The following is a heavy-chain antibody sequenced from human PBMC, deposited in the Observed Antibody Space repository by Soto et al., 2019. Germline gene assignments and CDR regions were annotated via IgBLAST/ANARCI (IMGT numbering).Heavy chain of an antibody. J-gene: IGHJ6*02. CDR1: GYTFTGYY. CDR3: ASDTVTILGSLDYYYYYGMYA. CDR2: INPNSGGT. Sequence: ASVKVSCKASGYTFTGYYMHWVRQAPGQGLEWMGWINPNSGGTNYAQKFQGWVTMTRDTSISTAYMELSRLRSDDTAVYYCASDTVTILGSLDYYYYYGMYAWGQGNSVTVSS. V-gene: IGHV1-2*04. D-gene: IGHD4-4*01.